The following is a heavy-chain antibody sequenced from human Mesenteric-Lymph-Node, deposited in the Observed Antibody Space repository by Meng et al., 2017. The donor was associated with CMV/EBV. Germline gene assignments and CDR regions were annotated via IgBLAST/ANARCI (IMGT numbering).Heavy chain of an antibody. J-gene: IGHJ5*02. V-gene: IGHV3-7*03. D-gene: IGHD6-13*01. CDR1: GFTFISYW. CDR3: ARDLIAAAGTDRAGFDP. CDR2: IRQDGGEK. Sequence: GGSLRLSCAASGFTFISYWMVWVRQAPGKGLEWVANIRQDGGEKYYVDSVKGRFTISRDNSKNTLYLQMNSLRSEDTAVYYCARDLIAAAGTDRAGFDPWGQGTLVTVSS.